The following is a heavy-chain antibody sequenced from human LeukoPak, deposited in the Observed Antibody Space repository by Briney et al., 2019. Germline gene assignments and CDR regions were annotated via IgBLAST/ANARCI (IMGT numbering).Heavy chain of an antibody. Sequence: GGSLRLSCAASGFTFNNAWMSWVRQAPGKGLEWVGRIKSKTDGGTIDYAAPVKGRFTISRDDSKNTLYLQMNSLKTEDTAVYYCATDLGSPGDYYYYYMDVWGKGTTVTVSS. V-gene: IGHV3-15*01. CDR1: GFTFNNAW. CDR3: ATDLGSPGDYYYYYMDV. J-gene: IGHJ6*03. D-gene: IGHD7-27*01. CDR2: IKSKTDGGTI.